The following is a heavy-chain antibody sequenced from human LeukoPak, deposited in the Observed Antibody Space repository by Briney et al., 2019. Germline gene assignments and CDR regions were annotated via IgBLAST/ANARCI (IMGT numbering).Heavy chain of an antibody. CDR1: GYTFTSCY. J-gene: IGHJ5*02. V-gene: IGHV1-46*01. CDR3: AREGYYSNYGGWFDP. CDR2: INPSGGST. D-gene: IGHD4-11*01. Sequence: VASVKVSCKASGYTFTSCYMHWVRQAPGQGLEWMGIINPSGGSTSYAQKFQGRVTMTRDMSTSTVYMELSSLRSEDTAVYYCAREGYYSNYGGWFDPWGQGTLVTVSS.